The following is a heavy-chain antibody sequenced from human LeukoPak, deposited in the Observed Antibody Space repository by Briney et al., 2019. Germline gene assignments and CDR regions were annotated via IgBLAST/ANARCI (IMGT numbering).Heavy chain of an antibody. CDR1: GYTFTSHG. V-gene: IGHV1-18*01. D-gene: IGHD6-19*01. Sequence: ASVKVACRASGYTFTSHGISWVRQAPGQGLEWMGWISGYNGDTKYAQKFQGRVTVTTETSTSTAYMELWSLRSDDTAVYYCARDPSNTSGRFWYLDVWGRGTLVTVSA. CDR2: ISGYNGDT. CDR3: ARDPSNTSGRFWYLDV. J-gene: IGHJ2*01.